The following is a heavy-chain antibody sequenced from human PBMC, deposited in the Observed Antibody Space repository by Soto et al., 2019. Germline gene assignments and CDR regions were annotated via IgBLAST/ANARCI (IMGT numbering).Heavy chain of an antibody. CDR3: AREYGDYIWGSYRFPAFDI. Sequence: GGSLRLSCAASGFTFSSYGMHWVRQAPGKGLEWVAVIWYDGSNKYYADSVKGRFTISRDNSKNTLYLQMNSLRAEDTAVYYCAREYGDYIWGSYRFPAFDIWGQGTMVTVSS. V-gene: IGHV3-33*01. J-gene: IGHJ3*02. CDR2: IWYDGSNK. CDR1: GFTFSSYG. D-gene: IGHD3-16*02.